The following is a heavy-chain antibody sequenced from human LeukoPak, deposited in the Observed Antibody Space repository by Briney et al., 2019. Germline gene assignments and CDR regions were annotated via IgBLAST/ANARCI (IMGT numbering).Heavy chain of an antibody. CDR3: ARPTYCGSDCYFNFDY. CDR1: GYTFATYF. CDR2: IKPNSGVT. Sequence: ASVKVSCKASGYTFATYFMHWVRQAPGQGLEWMGYIKPNSGVTNYAQKFRGTVTMTWDTSISTAYIELSGLTSDDTAIYYCARPTYCGSDCYFNFDYWGQGTLVTVSS. D-gene: IGHD2-21*02. J-gene: IGHJ4*02. V-gene: IGHV1-2*02.